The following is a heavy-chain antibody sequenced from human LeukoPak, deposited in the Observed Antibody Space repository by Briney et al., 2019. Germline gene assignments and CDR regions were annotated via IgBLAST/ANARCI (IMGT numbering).Heavy chain of an antibody. Sequence: ASVKVSCKASGYTFTGYYMHWVRQAPGQGLEWMGWMNPNSGNTGYAQKFQGRVTMTRNTSISTAYMELSSLRSEDTAVYYCATCSGGSCSLDYWGQGTLVTVSS. D-gene: IGHD2-15*01. CDR2: MNPNSGNT. J-gene: IGHJ4*02. CDR3: ATCSGGSCSLDY. CDR1: GYTFTGYY. V-gene: IGHV1-8*02.